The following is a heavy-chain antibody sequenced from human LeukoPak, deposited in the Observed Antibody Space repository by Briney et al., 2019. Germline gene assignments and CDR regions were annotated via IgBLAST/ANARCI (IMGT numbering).Heavy chain of an antibody. V-gene: IGHV1-69*05. Sequence: SVKVSCKASGGTLTSYATSWVRQAPGQGLEWMGRIIPIFGTLKYAQKFQGSVTITTDESTSTVYMDLSSLRSEDTAVYYCARSNFVYGDYVQYWYFDLWGRGTLVTVSS. J-gene: IGHJ2*01. D-gene: IGHD4-17*01. CDR2: IIPIFGTL. CDR3: ARSNFVYGDYVQYWYFDL. CDR1: GGTLTSYA.